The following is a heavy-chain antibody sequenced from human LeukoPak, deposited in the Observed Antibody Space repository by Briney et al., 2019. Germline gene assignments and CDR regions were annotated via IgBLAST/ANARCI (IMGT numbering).Heavy chain of an antibody. CDR1: GYSFTNYW. J-gene: IGHJ4*02. CDR2: IQPGDSDT. V-gene: IGHV5-51*03. D-gene: IGHD2-15*01. Sequence: GRSLKISCKGSGYSFTNYWIGWVRQMPGRGLEWMGIIQPGDSDTKYSPSFQGQVTISGDKSISTAYLQWSSLKASDTAMYYGARLFRDCSGGSCYPYYFDYWGQGTLVTVSS. CDR3: ARLFRDCSGGSCYPYYFDY.